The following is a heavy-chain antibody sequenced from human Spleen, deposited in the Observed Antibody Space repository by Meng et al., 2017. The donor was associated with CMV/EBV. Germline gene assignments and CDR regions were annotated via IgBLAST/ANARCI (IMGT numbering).Heavy chain of an antibody. CDR3: ARVREHTSLGNYWFDP. J-gene: IGHJ5*02. Sequence: GSLRLSGTVPGGSISSYYWSWIRQPPGKGLEWIGYIYYSGSTNYNPSLKSRLTLSLDTTKNHLSLTMTSVTAEDTAIYYCARVREHTSLGNYWFDPWGQGTLVTVSS. CDR2: IYYSGST. D-gene: IGHD5-18*01. CDR1: GGSISSYY. V-gene: IGHV4-59*12.